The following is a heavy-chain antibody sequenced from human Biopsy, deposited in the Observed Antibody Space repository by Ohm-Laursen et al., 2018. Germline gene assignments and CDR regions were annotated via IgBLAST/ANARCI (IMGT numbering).Heavy chain of an antibody. CDR2: IYNTETT. CDR3: ARHPTGFWFDP. J-gene: IGHJ5*02. CDR1: GGSISSSTTYY. V-gene: IGHV4-39*01. Sequence: GTLSLTCTVSGGSISSSTTYYWAWLRQPPGKGLEWIGSIYNTETTFYNPSLKSRVTTPVDTSTNQFSLKVSSVTAADTALYFCARHPTGFWFDPWGHGTLVTVSS.